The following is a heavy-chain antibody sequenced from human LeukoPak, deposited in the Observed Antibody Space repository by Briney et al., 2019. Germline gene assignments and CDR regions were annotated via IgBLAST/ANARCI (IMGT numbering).Heavy chain of an antibody. Sequence: GGSLRLSCAASGFTFSSYDMHWVRHATGKGLEWVSAIGTAGDTYYPGSVKGRFTISRENAKNSLYLQMNSLRAGDTAVYYCAREGIAAAGTDFAFDIWGQGTMVTVSS. J-gene: IGHJ3*02. CDR1: GFTFSSYD. V-gene: IGHV3-13*01. CDR3: AREGIAAAGTDFAFDI. D-gene: IGHD6-13*01. CDR2: IGTAGDT.